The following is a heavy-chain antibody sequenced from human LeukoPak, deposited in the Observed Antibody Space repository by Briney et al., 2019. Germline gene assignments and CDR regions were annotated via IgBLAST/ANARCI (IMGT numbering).Heavy chain of an antibody. CDR1: GITFSSYS. V-gene: IGHV3-48*01. J-gene: IGHJ4*02. CDR2: ISSFSGTI. Sequence: PGGSLRLSCVASGITFSSYSMNWVRQAPGKGLEWVSYISSFSGTINYADSVKGRFTISRDNAKNSLYLQMNSLRAEDTAVYYCARAKPKNMVRGLIMRRESRYYFDYWGQGTLVTVSS. CDR3: ARAKPKNMVRGLIMRRESRYYFDY. D-gene: IGHD3-10*01.